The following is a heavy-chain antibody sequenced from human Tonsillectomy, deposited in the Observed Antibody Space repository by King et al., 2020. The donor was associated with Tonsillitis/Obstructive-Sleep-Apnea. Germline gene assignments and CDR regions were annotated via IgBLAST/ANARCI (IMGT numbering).Heavy chain of an antibody. CDR2: ISSSGSTK. CDR3: ARSRGICYLYDAFDI. D-gene: IGHD2-15*01. V-gene: IGHV3-48*03. Sequence: VQLVESGGGLVQPGGSLRLSCAASGFTFSSYEMNWVRQAPGKGLEWVSYISSSGSTKYYADSVKGRFTISRDNAKNSLYLQMNSLRAEDTALYYCARSRGICYLYDAFDIWGQGTMVTVS. J-gene: IGHJ3*02. CDR1: GFTFSSYE.